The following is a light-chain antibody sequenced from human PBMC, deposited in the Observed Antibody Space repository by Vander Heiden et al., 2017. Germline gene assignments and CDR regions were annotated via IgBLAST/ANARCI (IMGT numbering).Light chain of an antibody. CDR3: QSYDSSLSGSRV. CDR2: VNG. J-gene: IGLJ3*02. CDR1: SSNIGAGYH. Sequence: QSVLTQPPSVSGAPGQRVTISCTGSSSNIGAGYHVHWYQQLPGTAPKLLIYVNGNRPSGGPDRFSGSKSGTSASLAITGLQAEDEADYDCQSYDSSLSGSRVFGGGTKLTVL. V-gene: IGLV1-40*01.